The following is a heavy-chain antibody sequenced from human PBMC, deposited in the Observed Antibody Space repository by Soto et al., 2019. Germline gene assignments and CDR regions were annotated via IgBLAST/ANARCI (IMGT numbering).Heavy chain of an antibody. CDR2: INHSGST. D-gene: IGHD6-6*01. V-gene: IGHV4-34*01. CDR3: ARDEYSSSSCGFDP. J-gene: IGHJ5*02. Sequence: PSETLSLTCAVYGGSFSGYYWSWIRQPPGKGLEWIGEINHSGSTNYNPSLKSRVTISVDTSKNQFSLKLSSVTAADTAVYYCARDEYSSSSCGFDPWGQGTLVTVSS. CDR1: GGSFSGYY.